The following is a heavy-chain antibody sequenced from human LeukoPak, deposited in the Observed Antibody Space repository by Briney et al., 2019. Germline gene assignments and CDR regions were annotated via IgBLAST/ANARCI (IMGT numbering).Heavy chain of an antibody. Sequence: PSETLSLTCTVSGGSISSGSYYWSWIRQPAGKGLEWIGRIYTSGSTNYNPSLKSRVTISVDTSKNQFSLKLSSVTAADTAVYYCARGPYDFWSGYYSNWGQGTLVTVSS. J-gene: IGHJ4*02. CDR2: IYTSGST. CDR1: GGSISSGSYY. V-gene: IGHV4-61*02. CDR3: ARGPYDFWSGYYSN. D-gene: IGHD3-3*01.